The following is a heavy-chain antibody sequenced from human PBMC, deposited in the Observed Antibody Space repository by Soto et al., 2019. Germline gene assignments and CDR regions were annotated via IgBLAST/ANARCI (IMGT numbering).Heavy chain of an antibody. Sequence: ASVKVSCKASGYTFTGYYMHWVRQAPGQGLEWMGWINPNSGGTNYAQKFQGWVTMTRETSISTAYMEQSRLRSDDTAVYYCARDSSSRYYYDSSGYYQDRSMDVWGQGTTVTVSS. V-gene: IGHV1-2*04. J-gene: IGHJ6*02. CDR1: GYTFTGYY. D-gene: IGHD3-22*01. CDR2: INPNSGGT. CDR3: ARDSSSRYYYDSSGYYQDRSMDV.